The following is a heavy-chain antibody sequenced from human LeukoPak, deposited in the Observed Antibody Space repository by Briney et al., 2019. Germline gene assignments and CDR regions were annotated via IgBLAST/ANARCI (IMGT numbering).Heavy chain of an antibody. J-gene: IGHJ4*02. CDR2: MNPNSGNT. V-gene: IGHV1-8*01. Sequence: GASVKVSCKASGYTFTNYDINWVRQATGQGLEWMGWMNPNSGNTGYAQRFLGRVTITRSTSISTAYMELSSLRSEDTAVYYCTRRSGGTGTTLGYWGQGTLVTVSS. CDR1: GYTFTNYD. CDR3: TRRSGGTGTTLGY. D-gene: IGHD1-1*01.